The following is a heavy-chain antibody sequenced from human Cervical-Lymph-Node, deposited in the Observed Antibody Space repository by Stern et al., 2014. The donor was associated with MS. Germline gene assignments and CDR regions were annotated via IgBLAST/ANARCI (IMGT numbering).Heavy chain of an antibody. V-gene: IGHV4-31*03. J-gene: IGHJ6*02. CDR3: ARGRIPHHYYGMDV. CDR2: IYYSGST. CDR1: GGSISSGGYY. Sequence: QVQLQESGPGLVKPSQTLSLTCTVSGGSISSGGYYWSWIRQHPGKGLEWIGYIYYSGSTYYNLSLKSRVTISVDTSKNQFSLKLSSVTAADTAVYYCARGRIPHHYYGMDVWGQGTTVTVSS.